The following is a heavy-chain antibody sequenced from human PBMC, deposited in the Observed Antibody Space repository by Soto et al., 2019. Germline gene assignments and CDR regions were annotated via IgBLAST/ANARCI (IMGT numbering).Heavy chain of an antibody. D-gene: IGHD4-17*01. CDR2: ISAYNGNT. J-gene: IGHJ4*03. CDR1: GYTFTSDR. V-gene: IGHV1-18*01. Sequence: ASVKVSCKAAGYTFTSDRISWVRQAPGQGLEWMGWISAYNGNTNYAQKLQGRVTMTTDTSASTAYMELRSLRSDDTAVYYCARERGYGDYDSGYWGQGKMVTVSS. CDR3: ARERGYGDYDSGY.